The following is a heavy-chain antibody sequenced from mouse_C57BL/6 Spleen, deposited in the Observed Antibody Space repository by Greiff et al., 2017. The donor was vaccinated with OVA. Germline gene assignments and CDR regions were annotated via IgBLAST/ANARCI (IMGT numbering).Heavy chain of an antibody. CDR1: GYTFTDYY. D-gene: IGHD1-1*01. CDR3: ARFITTVVGYFDY. Sequence: VQLKESGPVLVKPGASVKMSCKASGYTFTDYYMNWVKQSHGKSLEWIGVINPYNGGTSYNQKFKGKATLTVDKSSSTAYMELNSLTSEDSAVYYCARFITTVVGYFDYWGQGTTLTVSS. V-gene: IGHV1-19*01. J-gene: IGHJ2*01. CDR2: INPYNGGT.